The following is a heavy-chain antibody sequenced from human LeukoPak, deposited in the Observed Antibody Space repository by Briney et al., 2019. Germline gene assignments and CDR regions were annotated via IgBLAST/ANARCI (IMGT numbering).Heavy chain of an antibody. CDR3: AKDYLDIVVVPAALDAFDI. CDR1: GFTFSNYW. Sequence: GGSLRLSCEASGFTFSNYWMHWVRQTPGKGLEWVSVISGSGGSTYYADSVKGRFTISRDNSKNTLYLQMNSLRAEDTAVYYCAKDYLDIVVVPAALDAFDIWGQGTMVTVSS. V-gene: IGHV3-23*01. CDR2: ISGSGGST. J-gene: IGHJ3*02. D-gene: IGHD2-2*03.